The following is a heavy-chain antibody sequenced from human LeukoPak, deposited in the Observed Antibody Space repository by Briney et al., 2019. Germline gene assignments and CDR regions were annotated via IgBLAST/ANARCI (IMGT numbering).Heavy chain of an antibody. J-gene: IGHJ4*02. D-gene: IGHD4-17*01. CDR3: ATEALYYGDYVNYFDY. Sequence: ASVKVSFKVSGYTLTELSMHWVRQAPGKGLEWMGGFDPEDGETIYAQKFQGRVTMTEDTSTDTAYMELSSLRSEDTAVYYCATEALYYGDYVNYFDYWGQGTLVTVSS. V-gene: IGHV1-24*01. CDR1: GYTLTELS. CDR2: FDPEDGET.